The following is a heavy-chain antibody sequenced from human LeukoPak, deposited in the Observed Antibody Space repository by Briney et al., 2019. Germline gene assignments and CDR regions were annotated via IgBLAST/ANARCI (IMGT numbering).Heavy chain of an antibody. CDR2: ISYDGSNK. CDR3: ARDIVPYSNWFDP. Sequence: PGGSLRLSCAASGFTFSSYAMHWVRQAPVKGLEWVAVISYDGSNKYYADSVKGRFTIFRDNSKNTLYLQMNSLRAEDTAVYYCARDIVPYSNWFDPWGQGTLVTVSS. D-gene: IGHD2-15*01. V-gene: IGHV3-30*01. CDR1: GFTFSSYA. J-gene: IGHJ5*02.